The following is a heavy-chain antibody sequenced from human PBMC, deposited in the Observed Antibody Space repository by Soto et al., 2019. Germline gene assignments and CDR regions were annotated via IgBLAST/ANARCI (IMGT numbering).Heavy chain of an antibody. V-gene: IGHV1-18*04. Sequence: QVVLEQSGGEVKKPGASVKVSCKASGYTFSGYSITWVRQAPGQGLEWMGRISGYNGNTNYARTLRDRLTLTNDPTTSTAHMELTSLTSDDTAVYYCTRDVFCGGAPACPDMDVWGQGTTVTVSS. J-gene: IGHJ6*02. CDR2: ISGYNGNT. CDR1: GYTFSGYS. CDR3: TRDVFCGGAPACPDMDV. D-gene: IGHD2-21*01.